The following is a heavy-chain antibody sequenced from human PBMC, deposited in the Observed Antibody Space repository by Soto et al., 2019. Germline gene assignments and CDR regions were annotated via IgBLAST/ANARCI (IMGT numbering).Heavy chain of an antibody. CDR1: GFTFSNAW. CDR3: TTEGIVVVPAAIYVDAFDI. D-gene: IGHD2-2*01. Sequence: GESLKISCAASGFTFSNAWMSWVRQAPGKGLEWVGRIKSKTDGGTTDYAAPVKGRFTISRDDSKNTLYLQMNSLKTEDTAVYYCTTEGIVVVPAAIYVDAFDIWGQGTMVTVSS. CDR2: IKSKTDGGTT. J-gene: IGHJ3*02. V-gene: IGHV3-15*01.